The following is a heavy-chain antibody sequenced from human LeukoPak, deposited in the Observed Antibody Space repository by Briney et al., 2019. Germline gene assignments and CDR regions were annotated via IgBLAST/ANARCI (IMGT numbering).Heavy chain of an antibody. CDR1: GGSFSGYY. CDR3: ASFRGPSHYYGSGSYYIY. J-gene: IGHJ4*02. CDR2: INHSGST. D-gene: IGHD3-10*01. Sequence: SSETLSLTCAVYGGSFSGYYWSWIRQPPGKGLEWIGEINHSGSTNYNPSLKSRVTISVDTSKNQFSLKLSSVTAADTAVYCCASFRGPSHYYGSGSYYIYWGQGTLVTVSS. V-gene: IGHV4-34*01.